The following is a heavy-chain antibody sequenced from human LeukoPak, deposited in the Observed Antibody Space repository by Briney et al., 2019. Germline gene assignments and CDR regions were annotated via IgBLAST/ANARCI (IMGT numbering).Heavy chain of an antibody. Sequence: KTSETLSLTCAVYGGSFSGYYWSWIRQPPGKGLEWIGEINHSGSTNYNPSLKSRVTISVGTSKNQFSLKLSSVTAADTAVYYCARGRGQLRFLEWLGYFDYWGQGTLVTVSS. V-gene: IGHV4-34*01. CDR1: GGSFSGYY. CDR3: ARGRGQLRFLEWLGYFDY. CDR2: INHSGST. J-gene: IGHJ4*02. D-gene: IGHD3-3*01.